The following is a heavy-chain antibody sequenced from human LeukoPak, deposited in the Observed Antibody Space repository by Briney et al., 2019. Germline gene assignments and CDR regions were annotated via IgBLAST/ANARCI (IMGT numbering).Heavy chain of an antibody. CDR2: IKQDGSEK. Sequence: PGGSLRLSCAASGFTFSSYWMSWVRQAPGKGLEWVANIKQDGSEKYYVDSVKGRFTISRDNAKNSLYLKMNSLRAEDTAVYYCARDSNPVKLDGYMLDYWGQGTLVTVSS. CDR1: GFTFSSYW. V-gene: IGHV3-7*01. D-gene: IGHD5-24*01. CDR3: ARDSNPVKLDGYMLDY. J-gene: IGHJ4*02.